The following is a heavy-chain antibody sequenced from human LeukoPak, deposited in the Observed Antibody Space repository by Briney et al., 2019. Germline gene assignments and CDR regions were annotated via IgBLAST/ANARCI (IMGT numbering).Heavy chain of an antibody. J-gene: IGHJ4*02. CDR3: ARDSGPIAAAGTILDY. Sequence: SETLSLTCTVSGCSISSGGYYWSWIRQHPGKGLEWIGYIYYSGSTYYNPSLKSRVTISVDTSKNQFSLKLSSVTAADTAVYYCARDSGPIAAAGTILDYWGQGTLVTVSS. CDR2: IYYSGST. V-gene: IGHV4-31*03. D-gene: IGHD6-13*01. CDR1: GCSISSGGYY.